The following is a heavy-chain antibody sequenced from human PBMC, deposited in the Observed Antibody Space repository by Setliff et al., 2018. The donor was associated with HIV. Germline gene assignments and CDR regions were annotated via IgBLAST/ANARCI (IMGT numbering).Heavy chain of an antibody. V-gene: IGHV4-59*11. CDR3: ARGYCSGGSCYGTNWFDP. D-gene: IGHD2-15*01. J-gene: IGHJ5*02. Sequence: SETLSLTCTVSGGSISSHYWSWIRQPPGKGLELIGSIYYSGSTNYNPSLKSRVTISVDTSKNQFSLKLSSVTAADTAVYCCARGYCSGGSCYGTNWFDPWGQGTLVTVSS. CDR1: GGSISSHY. CDR2: IYYSGST.